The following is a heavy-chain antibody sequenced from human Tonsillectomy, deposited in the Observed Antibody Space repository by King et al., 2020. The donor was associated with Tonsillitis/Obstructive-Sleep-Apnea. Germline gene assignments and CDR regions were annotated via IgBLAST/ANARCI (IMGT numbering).Heavy chain of an antibody. V-gene: IGHV5-51*03. CDR2: IFPGDSDS. CDR1: GYIFTNHW. D-gene: IGHD6-13*01. CDR3: ARRASSSSRTAGFDY. Sequence: VQLVQSGAEVKKPGESLKISCKGSGYIFTNHWIAWVRQMPGKGLEWMGIIFPGDSDSRNSPSFQGQVTISVDKSINTAYLQWNSLKASDTAMYYCARRASSSSRTAGFDYWGQGSLVTVSS. J-gene: IGHJ4*02.